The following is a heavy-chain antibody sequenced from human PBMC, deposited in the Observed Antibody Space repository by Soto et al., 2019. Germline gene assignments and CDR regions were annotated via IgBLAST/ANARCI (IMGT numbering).Heavy chain of an antibody. J-gene: IGHJ6*02. Sequence: QVQLQESGPGLVKPSETLSLTCTVSGGSISSYYWSWIRQPAGKGLEWIGRIYTSGSTNYNPSLKSRVTMSVDTSKNQFSLKLSSVTAADTAVYYCAREGVVVPAAMVYYYGMDVWGQGTTVTVSS. D-gene: IGHD2-2*01. CDR2: IYTSGST. CDR1: GGSISSYY. V-gene: IGHV4-4*07. CDR3: AREGVVVPAAMVYYYGMDV.